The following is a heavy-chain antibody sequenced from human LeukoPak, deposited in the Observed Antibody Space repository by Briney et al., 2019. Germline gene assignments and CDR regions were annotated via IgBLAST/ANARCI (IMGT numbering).Heavy chain of an antibody. J-gene: IGHJ4*02. CDR1: GFTFSSYA. Sequence: GGSLRLSCAASGFTFSSYAMSWVRQAPGKGLEWVSTISGSGGNTYYADSVKGRFTISRDNSKNTLYLQVNSLRAEDTAVYYCARSMRIVVVPAAPSIFDYWGLGTLVTVSP. D-gene: IGHD2-2*01. CDR3: ARSMRIVVVPAAPSIFDY. CDR2: ISGSGGNT. V-gene: IGHV3-23*01.